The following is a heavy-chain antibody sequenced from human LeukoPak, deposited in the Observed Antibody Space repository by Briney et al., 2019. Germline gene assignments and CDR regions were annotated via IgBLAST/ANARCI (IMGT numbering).Heavy chain of an antibody. Sequence: GGSLRLSCAASGFTFSSYAMSWVRQALGKGLEWVSAISGSGGSTYYADSVKGRFTISRDNSKNTLYLQMNSLRAEDTAVYYCAKTPVFLLSRVYFDYWGQGTLVTVSS. CDR1: GFTFSSYA. J-gene: IGHJ4*02. CDR3: AKTPVFLLSRVYFDY. D-gene: IGHD3-10*01. V-gene: IGHV3-23*01. CDR2: ISGSGGST.